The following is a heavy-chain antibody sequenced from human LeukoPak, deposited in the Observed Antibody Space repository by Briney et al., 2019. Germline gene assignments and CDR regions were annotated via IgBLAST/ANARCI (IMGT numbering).Heavy chain of an antibody. CDR2: INPNSGGT. CDR1: GYTFTGYY. V-gene: IGHV1-2*02. D-gene: IGHD3-9*01. J-gene: IGHJ4*02. Sequence: WASVKVSCKASGYTFTGYYMHWVRQAPGQGLEWMGWINPNSGGTNYAQKFQGRVTMTRDTSISTAYMELSRLRSDDTAVYYCARGHALQYFDWLLYRDSPFDYWGQGTLVTVSS. CDR3: ARGHALQYFDWLLYRDSPFDY.